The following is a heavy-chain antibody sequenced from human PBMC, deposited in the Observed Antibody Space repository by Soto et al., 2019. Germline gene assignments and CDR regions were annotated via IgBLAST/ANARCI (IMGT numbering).Heavy chain of an antibody. CDR3: ARGYCSSTSCYAPGYYYYYMDV. D-gene: IGHD2-2*01. V-gene: IGHV3-33*01. Sequence: GGSLRLSCAASGFTFSSYGMHWVRQAPGKGLEWVAVIWYDGSNKYYADSVKGRFTISRDNSKNTLYLQMNSLRAEDTAVYYCARGYCSSTSCYAPGYYYYYMDVWGKGTTVTVSS. CDR2: IWYDGSNK. CDR1: GFTFSSYG. J-gene: IGHJ6*03.